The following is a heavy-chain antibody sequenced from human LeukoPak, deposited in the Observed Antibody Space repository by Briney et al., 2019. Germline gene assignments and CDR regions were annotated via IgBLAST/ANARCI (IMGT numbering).Heavy chain of an antibody. CDR3: AKAVAALGAFDI. J-gene: IGHJ3*02. D-gene: IGHD6-19*01. Sequence: GGSLRLSCAASGFTFDESAMHWVRQAPGKGLEWVSGIGWDSKSIIYADSVKGRFTISRDNAKRSLYLQMNSLRAEDTALYYCAKAVAALGAFDIWGRGTVVTVSS. CDR1: GFTFDESA. V-gene: IGHV3-9*01. CDR2: IGWDSKSI.